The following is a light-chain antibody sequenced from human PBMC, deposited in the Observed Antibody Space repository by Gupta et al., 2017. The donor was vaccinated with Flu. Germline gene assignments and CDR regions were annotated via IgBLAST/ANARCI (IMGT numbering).Light chain of an antibody. J-gene: IGKJ2*01. V-gene: IGKV1-39*01. Sequence: DIQMTQSPSSLSASVGDRVTITCRASQSISSYLNWYQQKPGKAPKLLNYAASSLQSGVPSRFSCSGSGTDFNLTIISLQPEDFATYYYQQRYSTPPHTFGHGTKLEIK. CDR3: QQRYSTPPHT. CDR1: QSISSY. CDR2: AAS.